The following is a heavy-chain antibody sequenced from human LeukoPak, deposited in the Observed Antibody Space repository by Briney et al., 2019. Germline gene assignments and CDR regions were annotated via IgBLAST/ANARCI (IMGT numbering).Heavy chain of an antibody. CDR1: GYSXTGYY. J-gene: IGHJ4*02. D-gene: IGHD1-14*01. Sequence: ASVKVSCKASGYSXTGYYMHGVRQAPGQGLEWMGWISPNSGATSYAQKFQGRVTLTKDTSLSAAYMELSRLTSDDTAVYYCARAPAPVKYNLDYWGQGTLVTVSS. CDR3: ARAPAPVKYNLDY. CDR2: ISPNSGAT. V-gene: IGHV1-2*02.